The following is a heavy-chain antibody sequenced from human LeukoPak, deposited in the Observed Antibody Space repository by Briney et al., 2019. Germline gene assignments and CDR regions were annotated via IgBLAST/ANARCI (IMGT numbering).Heavy chain of an antibody. CDR2: ISSSDSTI. Sequence: GGSLRLSCAASGFTFSSYEMHWVRQPPGKGLEWVSYISSSDSTIYYADSVKGRFTISRDNSKNTLYLQMNSLRAEDTAVYYCAELGITMIGGVWGKGTTVTISS. D-gene: IGHD3-10*02. J-gene: IGHJ6*04. CDR3: AELGITMIGGV. CDR1: GFTFSSYE. V-gene: IGHV3-48*03.